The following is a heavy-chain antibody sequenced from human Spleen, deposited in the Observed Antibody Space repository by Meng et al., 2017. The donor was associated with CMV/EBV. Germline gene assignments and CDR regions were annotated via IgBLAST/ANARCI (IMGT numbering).Heavy chain of an antibody. CDR2: IGTAGDT. CDR1: GFTFSSYD. J-gene: IGHJ4*02. Sequence: GESLKISCAACGFTFSSYDMHWVRQATGKGLEWVSAIGTAGDTYYPGSVKGRFTISRDNSENTLYLQMNSLRAEDTALYYCAKVLAVQHLVYYFDYWGQGTLVTVSS. D-gene: IGHD6-13*01. CDR3: AKVLAVQHLVYYFDY. V-gene: IGHV3-13*01.